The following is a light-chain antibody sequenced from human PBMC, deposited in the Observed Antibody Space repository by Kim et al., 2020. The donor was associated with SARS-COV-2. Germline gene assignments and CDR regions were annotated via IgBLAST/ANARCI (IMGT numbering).Light chain of an antibody. CDR3: QRSDNWPIT. J-gene: IGKJ3*01. CDR1: QGVGTS. Sequence: WSPGERATLSCGASQGVGTSLAGNKRKPGQPPRLFILEASNRATGIPARFSGGGCGTDFTLTISGRRPEDFAVNYCQRSDNWPITFGAGTKGESK. V-gene: IGKV3-11*01. CDR2: EAS.